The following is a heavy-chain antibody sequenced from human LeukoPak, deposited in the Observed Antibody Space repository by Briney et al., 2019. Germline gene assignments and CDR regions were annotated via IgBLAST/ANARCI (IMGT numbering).Heavy chain of an antibody. J-gene: IGHJ4*02. CDR3: AGGEYCDVPSCLAPLFDW. V-gene: IGHV4-4*07. Sequence: SETLSLTCAVSGGSISDYYWSWIRQPAGKGLEWIGRIYSSGSTNYNPSLQSRVTMSIDTSEGQFSLKLSSVTAADTAVYYCAGGEYCDVPSCLAPLFDWWGQGTPVTVSS. CDR2: IYSSGST. D-gene: IGHD2-2*01. CDR1: GGSISDYY.